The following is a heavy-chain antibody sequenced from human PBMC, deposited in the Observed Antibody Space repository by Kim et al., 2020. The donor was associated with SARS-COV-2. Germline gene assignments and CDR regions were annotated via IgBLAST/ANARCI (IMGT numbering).Heavy chain of an antibody. D-gene: IGHD6-19*01. V-gene: IGHV4-59*13. CDR2: IYYVGSP. Sequence: SETLSLTCTVSGGSLSRYSWNWIRQSPGKGLEWIGYIYYVGSPNYNPSLKSRVTISIDTAKNQFSLKLSSATVADTAVYYCARAGGSAVTNTAYMFDFWG. J-gene: IGHJ3*01. CDR3: ARAGGSAVTNTAYMFDF. CDR1: GGSLSRYS.